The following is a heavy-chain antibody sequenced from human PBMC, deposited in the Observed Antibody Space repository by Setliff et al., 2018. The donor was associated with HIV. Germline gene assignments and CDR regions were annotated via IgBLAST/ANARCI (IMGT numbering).Heavy chain of an antibody. CDR3: AHSRGYTYNYDGGNYYYMDV. D-gene: IGHD5-18*01. J-gene: IGHJ6*03. CDR1: GYTFTSYA. CDR2: INTHTGDP. Sequence: GASVKVSCKASGYTFTSYAMNWVRQAPGQGLEWMGWINTHTGDPSYAQVFTGRFVFSLDASVSTAYLQISSLKAEDTAVYYCAHSRGYTYNYDGGNYYYMDVWGKGTTVTVS. V-gene: IGHV7-4-1*02.